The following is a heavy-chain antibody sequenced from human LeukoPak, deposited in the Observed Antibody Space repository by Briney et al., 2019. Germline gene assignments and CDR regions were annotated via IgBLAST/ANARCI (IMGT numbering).Heavy chain of an antibody. V-gene: IGHV3-53*01. CDR1: GFTVSSSY. CDR3: ARVDNSGEGYFDC. CDR2: IYSGGST. J-gene: IGHJ4*02. Sequence: GGSLRLSCAASGFTVSSSYMGWVRQAPGKGLEWISVIYSGGSTYYADSVNGRFRISRDNSKNTVYLQMNILRAEDTAVYYCARVDNSGEGYFDCWGQGTLVTVSS. D-gene: IGHD2-2*03.